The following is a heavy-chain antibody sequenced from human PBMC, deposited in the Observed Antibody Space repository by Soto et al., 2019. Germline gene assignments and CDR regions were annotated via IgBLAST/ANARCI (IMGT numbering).Heavy chain of an antibody. Sequence: SETLSLTCAVSGDSISSGGYSWNWLRQPPGKGLEWIGYIYHSGSAHYNPSLKNRVTLSVDRSKNQFSLRLNSVTAADTAIYFCASGGDGYKLPYWGQGALVTVSS. D-gene: IGHD5-12*01. CDR1: GDSISSGGYS. J-gene: IGHJ1*01. CDR2: IYHSGSA. V-gene: IGHV4-30-2*01. CDR3: ASGGDGYKLPY.